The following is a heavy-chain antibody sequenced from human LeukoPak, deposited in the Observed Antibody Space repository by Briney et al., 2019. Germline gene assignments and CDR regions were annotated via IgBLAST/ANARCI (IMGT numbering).Heavy chain of an antibody. V-gene: IGHV1-46*01. CDR2: INPSGGST. CDR3: ARDISPFDYYDSSGYYSSLRY. J-gene: IGHJ4*02. D-gene: IGHD3-22*01. Sequence: AASVKVSCKASGYTFTSYYMHWVRQAPGQGLEWMGIINPSGGSTSYAQKFQGRVTMTRDMSTSTVYMELSSLRSEDTAVYYCARDISPFDYYDSSGYYSSLRYWGQGTLVTVSS. CDR1: GYTFTSYY.